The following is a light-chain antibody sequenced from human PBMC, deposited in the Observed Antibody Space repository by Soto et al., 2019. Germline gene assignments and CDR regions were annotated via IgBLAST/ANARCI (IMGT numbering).Light chain of an antibody. V-gene: IGKV3-15*01. Sequence: ELVLPPSQGTLSVSPGERAPLSCRARPSVSHNYLAWYQQKPGQAPRLLIYGASNRATGIPARFSGSGSGKEFTLTISSLQSEDLAAYYCQQYYDWPLTCGQGTKREIK. CDR3: QQYYDWPLT. CDR2: GAS. J-gene: IGKJ5*01. CDR1: PSVSHNY.